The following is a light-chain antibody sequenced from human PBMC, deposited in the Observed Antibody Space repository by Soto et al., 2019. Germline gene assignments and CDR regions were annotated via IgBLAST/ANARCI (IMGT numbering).Light chain of an antibody. CDR3: QQYGSLPPWT. CDR1: QSVSSSY. J-gene: IGKJ1*01. CDR2: GAS. V-gene: IGKV3-20*01. Sequence: EIVLTQSPGTLSLSPGERATLSCRASQSVSSSYLAWYQQKPGQAPRLLIYGASSRATAIPDRFTGSGSGTDFTLTISRLEPEDFAVYYCQQYGSLPPWTFGQGTKVEI.